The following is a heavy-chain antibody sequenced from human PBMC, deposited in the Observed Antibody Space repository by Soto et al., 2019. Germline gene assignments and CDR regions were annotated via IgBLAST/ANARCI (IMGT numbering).Heavy chain of an antibody. Sequence: GGSLRLSCAASGFTISSRDNHAMSWVRQAPGKGPEWISTISSDGSNRHYADSVLGRFTISRDSSRNTVNLLMNRLRVEDTAVYYCTKALYCSSTSCYSGGDTFHIWGQGTMVTVSS. CDR1: GFTISSRDNHA. J-gene: IGHJ3*02. CDR2: ISSDGSNR. V-gene: IGHV3-23*01. CDR3: TKALYCSSTSCYSGGDTFHI. D-gene: IGHD2-2*01.